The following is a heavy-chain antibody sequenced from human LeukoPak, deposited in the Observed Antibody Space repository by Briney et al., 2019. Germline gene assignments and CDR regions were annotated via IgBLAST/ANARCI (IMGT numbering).Heavy chain of an antibody. CDR3: ARDVQLERLLH. CDR1: GYTFTSYY. V-gene: IGHV1-2*02. Sequence: GASVKVSCKASGYTFTSYYMHWVRQAPGQGLEWMGWINPNSGGTNYAQKFQGRVTMTRDTSISTVYMELSRLRSDDTAVYYCARDVQLERLLHWGQGTLVTVSS. D-gene: IGHD1-1*01. CDR2: INPNSGGT. J-gene: IGHJ4*02.